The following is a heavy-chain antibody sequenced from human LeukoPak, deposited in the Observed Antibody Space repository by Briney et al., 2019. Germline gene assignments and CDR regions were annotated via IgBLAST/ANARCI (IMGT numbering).Heavy chain of an antibody. CDR3: ARCYDSSGYYYACPFDY. D-gene: IGHD3-22*01. Sequence: GGSLRLSCAASGFTFSSYGMNWVRQAPGKGLEWVSSISSSSSYIYYADSVKGRFTISRDNAKNSLYLQMNSLRAEDTAVYYCARCYDSSGYYYACPFDYWGQGTLVTVSS. CDR1: GFTFSSYG. V-gene: IGHV3-21*01. J-gene: IGHJ4*02. CDR2: ISSSSSYI.